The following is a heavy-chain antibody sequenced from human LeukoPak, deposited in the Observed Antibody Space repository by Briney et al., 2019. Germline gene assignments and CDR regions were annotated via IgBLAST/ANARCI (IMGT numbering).Heavy chain of an antibody. CDR3: AGHDSSGFDAFDI. Sequence: PSETLSLTCTVSGGSLSSYYWSWIRQPPGKGLEWIGYIYYSGSTNYNPSLKSRVTISVDTSKNQFSLKLSSVTAADTAVYYCAGHDSSGFDAFDIWGQGTMVTVSS. J-gene: IGHJ3*02. CDR1: GGSLSSYY. V-gene: IGHV4-59*08. CDR2: IYYSGST. D-gene: IGHD3-22*01.